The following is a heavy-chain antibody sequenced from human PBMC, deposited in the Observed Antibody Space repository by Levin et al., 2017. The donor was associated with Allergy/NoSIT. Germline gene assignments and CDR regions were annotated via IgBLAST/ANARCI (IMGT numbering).Heavy chain of an antibody. CDR2: IYSTGRT. V-gene: IGHV4-39*01. Sequence: GSLRLSCTVSGASVSSSSFCWGLIRQPPGKGLEWIGTIYSTGRTYYNPSLKSRVTISIDKSKNQFSLNLSSVTAADTAVYYCASPHGSSWFYFDYWGQGSLVTVSS. D-gene: IGHD6-13*01. CDR1: GASVSSSSFC. CDR3: ASPHGSSWFYFDY. J-gene: IGHJ4*02.